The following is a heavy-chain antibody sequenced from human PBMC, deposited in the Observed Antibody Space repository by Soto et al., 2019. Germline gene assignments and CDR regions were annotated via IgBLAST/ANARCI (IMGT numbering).Heavy chain of an antibody. CDR3: ARGDRGAFDI. CDR2: IHSDGSST. Sequence: GGSLRLSCAASGFTFTHYAMSWVRQAPGKGLEWVSRIHSDGSSTTYADSVKGRFTISRDNARNTVYLQMNSLRVEDTAVYYCARGDRGAFDIWGQGTVVTVS. D-gene: IGHD1-26*01. CDR1: GFTFTHYA. V-gene: IGHV3-74*01. J-gene: IGHJ3*02.